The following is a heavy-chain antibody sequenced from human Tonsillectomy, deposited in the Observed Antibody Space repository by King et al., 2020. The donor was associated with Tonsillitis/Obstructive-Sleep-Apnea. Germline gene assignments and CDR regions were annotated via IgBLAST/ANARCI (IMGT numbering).Heavy chain of an antibody. V-gene: IGHV4-34*01. J-gene: IGHJ6*03. CDR3: ARGIMSTVLFPYYMDV. CDR2: INHSGST. CDR1: GGSFSGYY. D-gene: IGHD4-17*01. Sequence: VQLQQWGAGLLKPSEPLSLTCTVFGGSFSGYYWTWIRQPPGKGLEWIGEINHSGSTNYNPSLKSRVTIAVDTSKNQFSLKLNSVTAADTAVYYCARGIMSTVLFPYYMDVWGKGTTVTVSS.